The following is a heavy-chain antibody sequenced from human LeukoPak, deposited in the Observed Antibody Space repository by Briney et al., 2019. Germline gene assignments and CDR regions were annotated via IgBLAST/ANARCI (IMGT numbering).Heavy chain of an antibody. D-gene: IGHD3-22*01. CDR2: MNPNSGNT. J-gene: IGHJ5*02. CDR1: GYTFTSYD. Sequence: ASVTVSCKASGYTFTSYDINWVRQATGQGLEWMGWMNPNSGNTGYAQKFQGRVTMTRNTSISTAYMELSSLRSEDTAMYYCARDSSGTQGADWFDPWGQGTLVTVSS. V-gene: IGHV1-8*01. CDR3: ARDSSGTQGADWFDP.